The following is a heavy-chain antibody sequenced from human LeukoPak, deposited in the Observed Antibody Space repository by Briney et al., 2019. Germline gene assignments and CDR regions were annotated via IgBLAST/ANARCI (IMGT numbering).Heavy chain of an antibody. J-gene: IGHJ4*02. D-gene: IGHD2-15*01. V-gene: IGHV3-23*01. CDR2: ISGSGGST. CDR1: GFTFSSHA. Sequence: GGSLRLSCAASGFTFSSHAMSWVRQAPGKGLEWVSAISGSGGSTYYADSVKGRFTISRDNSKNTLYLQMNSLRAEDTAVYYCARPYCSGGSCYSQVALWGQGTLVTVSS. CDR3: ARPYCSGGSCYSQVAL.